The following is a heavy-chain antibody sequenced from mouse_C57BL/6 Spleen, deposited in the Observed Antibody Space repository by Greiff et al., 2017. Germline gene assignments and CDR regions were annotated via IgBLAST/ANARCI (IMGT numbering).Heavy chain of an antibody. CDR1: GFTFSDYY. V-gene: IGHV5-16*01. J-gene: IGHJ1*03. D-gene: IGHD1-1*01. CDR2: INYDGSST. Sequence: EVHLVESEGGLVQPGSSMKLSCTASGFTFSDYYMAWVRQVPEKGLEWVANINYDGSSTYYLDSLKSRFIISRDNAKNILYLQMSSLKSEDTATYYCARDYYGTPSYWYFDVWGTGTTVTVSS. CDR3: ARDYYGTPSYWYFDV.